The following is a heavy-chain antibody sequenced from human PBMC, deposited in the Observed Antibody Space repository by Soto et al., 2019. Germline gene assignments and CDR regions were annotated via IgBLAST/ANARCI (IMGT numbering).Heavy chain of an antibody. Sequence: ASVKVSCKASGYIFTNYAIHWVRQAPGQRLEWMGRINPSDGNTKYAQNFQGRVTMTRDTSTSTVYMELSSLRSEDTAVYYCARSDFDWLSKARYYFDYWGQGTLVTVSS. CDR3: ARSDFDWLSKARYYFDY. D-gene: IGHD3-9*01. CDR1: GYIFTNYA. CDR2: INPSDGNT. J-gene: IGHJ4*02. V-gene: IGHV1-3*01.